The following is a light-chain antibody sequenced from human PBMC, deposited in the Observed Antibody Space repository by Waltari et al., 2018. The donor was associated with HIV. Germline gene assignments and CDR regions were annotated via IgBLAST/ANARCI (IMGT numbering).Light chain of an antibody. Sequence: DIQMTQSPSTLSASVGDRVTITCRASQKISSWLAWYQQRPGKAPNLLIYQASPLQGGVPSRFSGSGSGTDFTLTINRLQSDDFGTYYCQQYDTFPYTFGPGTNLEIK. CDR3: QQYDTFPYT. CDR2: QAS. J-gene: IGKJ2*01. CDR1: QKISSW. V-gene: IGKV1-5*01.